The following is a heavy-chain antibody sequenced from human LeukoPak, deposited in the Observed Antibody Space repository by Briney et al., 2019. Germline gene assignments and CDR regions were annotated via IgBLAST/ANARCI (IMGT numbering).Heavy chain of an antibody. Sequence: SETLSLTCTVSGGSIRSSNYYWSWIRQPPGKGLEWIGEINHSGSTNYNPSLKSRVTISADTSKNQFSLKLSSVTAADTAVYYCARGRIQLWLRYYFDYWGQGTLVTVSS. J-gene: IGHJ4*02. D-gene: IGHD5-18*01. V-gene: IGHV4-39*07. CDR3: ARGRIQLWLRYYFDY. CDR2: INHSGST. CDR1: GGSIRSSNYY.